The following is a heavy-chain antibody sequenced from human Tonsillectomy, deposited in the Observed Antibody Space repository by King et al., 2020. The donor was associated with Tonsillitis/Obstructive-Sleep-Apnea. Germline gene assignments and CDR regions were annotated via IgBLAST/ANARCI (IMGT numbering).Heavy chain of an antibody. J-gene: IGHJ4*02. Sequence: QLVQSGAEVKKPGASVKVSCKASGYTFPTYGISWVRQAPGQGLEWMGWISAYNGDTNYAQKLQDRVTMTTDKSTSTAYMEVRSLRSDDTAVYYCARDSRSHYYDTSGYYTFEYWGQGTLVTVSS. CDR3: ARDSRSHYYDTSGYYTFEY. D-gene: IGHD3-22*01. CDR1: GYTFPTYG. CDR2: ISAYNGDT. V-gene: IGHV1-18*01.